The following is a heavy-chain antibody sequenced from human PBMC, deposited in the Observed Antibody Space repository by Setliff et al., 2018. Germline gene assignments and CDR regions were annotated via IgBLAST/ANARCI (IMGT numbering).Heavy chain of an antibody. D-gene: IGHD3-22*01. Sequence: GASVKVSCKTSGYSFTNYGINWVRQAPGQGLEWMGWNSVYAREFQGRVTMTIDTPTSTAYMELRSLRSDDTAVYYCVREGVDSRSSTDYRYYMDVWGEGTTVTVSS. J-gene: IGHJ6*03. V-gene: IGHV1-18*01. CDR3: VREGVDSRSSTDYRYYMDV. CDR2: NSV. CDR1: GYSFTNYG.